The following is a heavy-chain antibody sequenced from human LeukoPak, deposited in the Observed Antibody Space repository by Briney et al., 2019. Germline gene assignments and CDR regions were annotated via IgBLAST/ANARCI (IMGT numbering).Heavy chain of an antibody. V-gene: IGHV1-69*05. CDR2: IIPIFGTA. J-gene: IGHJ5*02. Sequence: SVKVSCKASGGTFSSYAISWVRQASGQGLEWMGGIIPIFGTANYAQKFRGRVTITTDESTSTAYMELSSLRSEDTAVYYCARENRFSSTDWFDPWGQGTLVTVSS. CDR3: ARENRFSSTDWFDP. CDR1: GGTFSSYA. D-gene: IGHD6-13*01.